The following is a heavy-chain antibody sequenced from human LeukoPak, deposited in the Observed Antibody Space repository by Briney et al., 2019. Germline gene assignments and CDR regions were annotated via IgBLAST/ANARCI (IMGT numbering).Heavy chain of an antibody. Sequence: GESLKISCKGSGYSFISYWIGWVRQMPGKGLEWMGIIYPGDSDTRYSPSFQGQVTISADKSISTAYLQWSSLKASDTAMYYCARQFSQYGSSNPVDYWGQGTLVTVSS. CDR2: IYPGDSDT. CDR1: GYSFISYW. D-gene: IGHD1-26*01. J-gene: IGHJ4*02. CDR3: ARQFSQYGSSNPVDY. V-gene: IGHV5-51*01.